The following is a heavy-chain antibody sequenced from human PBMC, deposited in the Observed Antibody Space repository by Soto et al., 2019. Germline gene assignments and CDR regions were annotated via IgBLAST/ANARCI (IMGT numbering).Heavy chain of an antibody. J-gene: IGHJ1*01. D-gene: IGHD3-10*01. CDR3: ARGRYYGSGNYFQH. CDR1: GGSFSGYY. V-gene: IGHV4-34*01. Sequence: QVQLQQWGAGLLKPSETLSLTCAVYGGSFSGYYWSWIRQPPGKGLEWIGEINHSGSTNYNPSLKSRVTISVDTSKNQCSLKLSSVTAADTAVYYCARGRYYGSGNYFQHWGQGTLVTVSS. CDR2: INHSGST.